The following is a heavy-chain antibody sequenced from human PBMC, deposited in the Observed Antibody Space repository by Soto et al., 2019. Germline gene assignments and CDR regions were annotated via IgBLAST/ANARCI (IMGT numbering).Heavy chain of an antibody. Sequence: HPGGSMRLCCSVSGFSFSAYAMHWVRQAPGKGLEYVSSISSNGGSTYYADAVKGRFTISRDNSKSTLFLQMSSLRTDDTGVYYCVKDRYVDDWGQGTLVTVS. J-gene: IGHJ4*02. V-gene: IGHV3-64D*06. CDR1: GFSFSAYA. CDR3: VKDRYVDD. CDR2: ISSNGGST.